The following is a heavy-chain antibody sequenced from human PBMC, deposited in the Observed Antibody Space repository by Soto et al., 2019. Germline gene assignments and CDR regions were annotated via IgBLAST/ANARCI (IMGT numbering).Heavy chain of an antibody. D-gene: IGHD3-22*01. V-gene: IGHV4-4*02. Sequence: QVQLQESGPGLVKPSGTLSLTCTVSGGSISSSNWWNWVRQPPGKGLEWIGEIYHSGSPNYNPSLKRRVTISADESKNQLSLKLRSGPAADTAVYYCARTYDSSGYLPAEFDYWGQGTLVTVSS. J-gene: IGHJ4*02. CDR1: GGSISSSNW. CDR3: ARTYDSSGYLPAEFDY. CDR2: IYHSGSP.